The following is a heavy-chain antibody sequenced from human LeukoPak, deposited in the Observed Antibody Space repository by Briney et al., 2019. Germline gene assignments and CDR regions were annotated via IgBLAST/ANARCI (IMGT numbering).Heavy chain of an antibody. Sequence: ASVKVSCKASGYTFTSYGISWVRQAPGQGLEWMGWISAYNGNTNYAQKLQGRVTMTTDTSTSTAYMELRSLRSDDTAVYYCARDYDFWSGYYRTPDAFDIWGQGTMVTVSS. CDR3: ARDYDFWSGYYRTPDAFDI. J-gene: IGHJ3*02. CDR2: ISAYNGNT. V-gene: IGHV1-18*01. CDR1: GYTFTSYG. D-gene: IGHD3-3*01.